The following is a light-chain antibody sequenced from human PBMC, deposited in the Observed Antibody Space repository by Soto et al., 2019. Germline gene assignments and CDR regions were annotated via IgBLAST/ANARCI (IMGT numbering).Light chain of an antibody. CDR3: QQYNNFLT. Sequence: IHMTQSPSLLPASVRDRVPITCRARQRLSSRLAWYQQKPGKAPELLSYDASSLKSGVPARFIGCQSGTEFTLSISSLEPDDFATYYCQQYNNFLTFGQGTKVDI. V-gene: IGKV1-5*01. J-gene: IGKJ1*01. CDR1: QRLSSR. CDR2: DAS.